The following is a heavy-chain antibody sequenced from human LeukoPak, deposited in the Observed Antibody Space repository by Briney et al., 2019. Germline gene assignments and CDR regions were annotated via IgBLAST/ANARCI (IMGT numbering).Heavy chain of an antibody. V-gene: IGHV2-5*01. Sequence: SGPTLVNPTQTLTLTCTFSGFLLSTSGVGVGWIRQPPGKALEWLALIYWNDDKRYSPSLKSRLTITKDTSKNQVVLTMTNMDPVDTATYYCAHSGPAAALFDYWGQGTLVTVSS. CDR3: AHSGPAAALFDY. CDR1: GFLLSTSGVG. J-gene: IGHJ4*02. D-gene: IGHD2-2*01. CDR2: IYWNDDK.